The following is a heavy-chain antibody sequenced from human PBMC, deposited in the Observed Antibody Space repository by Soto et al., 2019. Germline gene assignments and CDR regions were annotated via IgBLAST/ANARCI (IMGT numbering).Heavy chain of an antibody. J-gene: IGHJ5*02. V-gene: IGHV2-5*01. CDR1: GFSLSTGGVG. Sequence: ESGPTLVNPTETLMLTCTFSGFSLSTGGVGVGWIRQPPGQALEWLALIYWNDDKRYSPSLKSRLTISKDTSKNQVVLTMTNMDPVDTGTYYCAPYRGFPARYNWFDPWGQGTLVTVSS. CDR2: IYWNDDK. D-gene: IGHD1-1*01. CDR3: APYRGFPARYNWFDP.